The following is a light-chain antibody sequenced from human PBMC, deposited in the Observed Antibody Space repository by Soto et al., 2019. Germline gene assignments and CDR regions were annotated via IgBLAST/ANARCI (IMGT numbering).Light chain of an antibody. J-gene: IGKJ1*01. CDR1: QSVSNW. V-gene: IGKV1-5*01. CDR2: DVS. CDR3: QQYNAYPWT. Sequence: DLQMTQTPSTLSASVGERVTITCRASQSVSNWLAWYQQKPGKAPKLLIYDVSSLESGVPSRFSGSGSGTEFTLTISSLQPDDFATYYCQQYNAYPWTSAQRAKVDI.